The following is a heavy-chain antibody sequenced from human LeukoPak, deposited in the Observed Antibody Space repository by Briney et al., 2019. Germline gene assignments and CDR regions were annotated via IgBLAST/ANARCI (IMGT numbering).Heavy chain of an antibody. D-gene: IGHD6-19*01. J-gene: IGHJ4*02. CDR1: GFIFNNYA. V-gene: IGHV3-9*01. CDR3: AKDNRRHYTSGPNPDSLH. CDR2: ISWNSGSI. Sequence: GGSLRLSCAGSGFIFNNYAMHWVRQPPGKGLEWVSGISWNSGSIDHADSVKGRFTISRDNAKNSLYLQMNSLRVEDTAFYYCAKDNRRHYTSGPNPDSLHWGQGALVTVSS.